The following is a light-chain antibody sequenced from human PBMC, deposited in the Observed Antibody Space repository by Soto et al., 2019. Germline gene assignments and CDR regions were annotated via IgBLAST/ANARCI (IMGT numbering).Light chain of an antibody. CDR2: GAS. J-gene: IGKJ3*01. CDR1: QSINSD. V-gene: IGKV3D-15*02. Sequence: EIVMTQSPATLSVSPGETTRLSCRASQSINSDVAWYQQKVGQTPRLLIHGASTRATGIAARFSGSGSGTEFTLTISRLEPEDFAVYYCQQYTTSPFTFGPGTKVDIK. CDR3: QQYTTSPFT.